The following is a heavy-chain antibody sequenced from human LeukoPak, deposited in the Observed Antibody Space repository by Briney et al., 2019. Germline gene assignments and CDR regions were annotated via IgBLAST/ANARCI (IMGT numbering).Heavy chain of an antibody. CDR1: GGSFSGYY. CDR3: ANPYYYGSGSRPYDAFDI. V-gene: IGHV4-34*01. Sequence: PSETLSLTCAVYGGSFSGYYWSWIRQPPGKGLEWIGEINHSGSTNYNPSLKSRVTISVDTSKNQFSLKLSSVTAADTAVYYCANPYYYGSGSRPYDAFDIWGQGTMVTVSS. CDR2: INHSGST. D-gene: IGHD3-10*01. J-gene: IGHJ3*02.